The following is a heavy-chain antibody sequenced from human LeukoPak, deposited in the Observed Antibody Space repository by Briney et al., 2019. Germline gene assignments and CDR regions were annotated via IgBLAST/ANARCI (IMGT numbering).Heavy chain of an antibody. CDR1: GFTFSSYD. CDR2: IGTAGDT. CDR3: AKGSYYDFWSGYYFWFDP. V-gene: IGHV3-13*01. D-gene: IGHD3-3*01. J-gene: IGHJ5*02. Sequence: TGGSLRLSCAASGFTFSSYDMHWVRQATGKGLEWVSAIGTAGDTYYPGSVKGRFTISRDNSKNTLYLQMNSLRAEDTAVYYCAKGSYYDFWSGYYFWFDPWGQGTLVTVSS.